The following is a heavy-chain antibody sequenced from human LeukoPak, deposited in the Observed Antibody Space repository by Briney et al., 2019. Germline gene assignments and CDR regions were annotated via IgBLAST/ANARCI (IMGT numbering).Heavy chain of an antibody. CDR1: GYTFISYT. V-gene: IGHV1-3*01. CDR3: ARVRWELPELDY. J-gene: IGHJ4*02. CDR2: INAGNGNT. Sequence: GASVQGPCKASGYTFISYTLHWVRQAPGQRLEGMGRINAGNGNTKYSQKFQGRVTITRDTSASTAYMEVSNLRSEDTAVYYCARVRWELPELDYWGQGTLVTVSS. D-gene: IGHD1-26*01.